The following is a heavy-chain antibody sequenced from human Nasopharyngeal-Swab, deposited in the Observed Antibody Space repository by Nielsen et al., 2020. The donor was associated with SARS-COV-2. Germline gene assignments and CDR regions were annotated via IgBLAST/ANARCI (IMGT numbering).Heavy chain of an antibody. Sequence: GESLKISCVASGFTFDDYAMHWVRQAPGKGLEWVSLISGDGGSTYYADSVKGRFTISRDSSKNSLYLQMNSLRTEDTALYYCAKGIGYCSGGSCPYGMGVWGQGTTVTVSS. CDR2: ISGDGGST. V-gene: IGHV3-43*02. D-gene: IGHD2-15*01. CDR3: AKGIGYCSGGSCPYGMGV. J-gene: IGHJ6*02. CDR1: GFTFDDYA.